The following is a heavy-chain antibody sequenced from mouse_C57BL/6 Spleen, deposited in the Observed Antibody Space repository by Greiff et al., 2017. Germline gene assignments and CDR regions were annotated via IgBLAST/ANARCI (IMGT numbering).Heavy chain of an antibody. CDR2: IHPSDSDT. CDR3: AINLPYDGYYGY. CDR1: GYTFTSYW. V-gene: IGHV1-74*01. J-gene: IGHJ2*01. D-gene: IGHD2-3*01. Sequence: QVQLQQPGAELVMPGASVKLSCKASGYTFTSYWMHWVKQRPVQGLEWIGRIHPSDSDTNYNQKFKGKATLTVDKSSSTAYMQLSSLTSEDSAVYYCAINLPYDGYYGYWGQGTTLTVSS.